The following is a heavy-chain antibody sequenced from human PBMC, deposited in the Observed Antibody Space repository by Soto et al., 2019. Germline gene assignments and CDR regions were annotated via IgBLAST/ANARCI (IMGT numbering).Heavy chain of an antibody. Sequence: GGSLRLSCAASGFGFTFSTSAMSWVRQAPGKGLEWVSAISGSGGSTYYADSVKGRFTISRDNSKNTLYLQMNSLRAEDTAVYYCAKDSGGSGWYSDYWGQGTLVTVSS. CDR1: GFGFTFSTSA. D-gene: IGHD6-19*01. J-gene: IGHJ4*02. CDR2: ISGSGGST. V-gene: IGHV3-23*01. CDR3: AKDSGGSGWYSDY.